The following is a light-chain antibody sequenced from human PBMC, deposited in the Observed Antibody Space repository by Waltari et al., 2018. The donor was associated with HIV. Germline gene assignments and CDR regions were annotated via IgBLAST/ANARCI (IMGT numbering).Light chain of an antibody. CDR2: EGT. V-gene: IGLV2-23*01. Sequence: QSALTPPASVSGSPGPSISISCTGTSSAVGSCKFVSWYQQHPGKAPNLLIYEGTKRPSGVSNRFSASKSGNTASLTISGLQAEDEADYYCCSCATPNTRVFGGGTKLTVL. CDR1: SSAVGSCKF. J-gene: IGLJ3*02. CDR3: CSCATPNTRV.